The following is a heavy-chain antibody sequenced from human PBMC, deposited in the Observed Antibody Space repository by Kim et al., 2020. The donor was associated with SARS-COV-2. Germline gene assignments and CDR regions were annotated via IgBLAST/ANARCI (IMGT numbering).Heavy chain of an antibody. CDR2: IKSKTDGGTT. D-gene: IGHD6-13*01. V-gene: IGHV3-15*01. CDR3: TTAGQVTYSSSWYTYDGLYYYYGMDV. CDR1: GFTFSNAW. J-gene: IGHJ6*02. Sequence: GGSLRLSCAASGFTFSNAWMSGVRQAPGKGLEWVGRIKSKTDGGTTDYAAPVKGRFTISRDDSKNTRYLQMNSLKTEDTAVYYCTTAGQVTYSSSWYTYDGLYYYYGMDVWGQGTTVTVSS.